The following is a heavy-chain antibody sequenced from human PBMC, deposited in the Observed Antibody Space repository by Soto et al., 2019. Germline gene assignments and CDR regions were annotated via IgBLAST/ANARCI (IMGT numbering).Heavy chain of an antibody. CDR1: GHTLTELS. J-gene: IGHJ4*02. D-gene: IGHD1-1*01. CDR2: FDPEDGET. Sequence: QVQLLQSGAEVKKPGASVKVSCKVSGHTLTELSMHWVRQAPGRGLEWMGGFDPEDGETIFAQKFQGIVTMTEDTSTDSTDMELTSLRSEDTAVYYCAAGGTRWLHSPFDYWGQGTLVTISS. V-gene: IGHV1-24*01. CDR3: AAGGTRWLHSPFDY.